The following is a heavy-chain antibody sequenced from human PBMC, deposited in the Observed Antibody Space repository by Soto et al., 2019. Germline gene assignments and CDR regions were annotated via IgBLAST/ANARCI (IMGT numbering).Heavy chain of an antibody. CDR3: ARVAYSSSSFPNWFDP. Sequence: QVQLVQSGAEVRKPGSSVKVSCKASGGTFSRHAISWVRQAPGQGLEWMGGIIPIFGTANHAQKFQGRVTIIADGSTSTVYMELSSLRSEDTAMYYCARVAYSSSSFPNWFDPWGQGTLVTVSS. J-gene: IGHJ5*02. CDR1: GGTFSRHA. CDR2: IIPIFGTA. D-gene: IGHD6-6*01. V-gene: IGHV1-69*01.